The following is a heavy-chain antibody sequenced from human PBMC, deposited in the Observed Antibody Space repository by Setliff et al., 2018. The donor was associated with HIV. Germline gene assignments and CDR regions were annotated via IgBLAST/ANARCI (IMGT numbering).Heavy chain of an antibody. D-gene: IGHD2-21*02. CDR1: GGSISSYY. CDR2: IYTSGSV. CDR3: ARLSGDYYYFDY. Sequence: SETLSLTCTVSGGSISSYYWSWIRQPPGKGLEWIGYIYTSGSVNYNPSLNSRVTISVDTSKNQFSLKLTSVTAADTAVYYCARLSGDYYYFDYWGQGTLVTVSS. V-gene: IGHV4-4*09. J-gene: IGHJ4*02.